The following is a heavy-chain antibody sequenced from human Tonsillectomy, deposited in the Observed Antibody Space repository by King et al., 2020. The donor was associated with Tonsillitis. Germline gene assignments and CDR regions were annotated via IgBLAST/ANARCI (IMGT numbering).Heavy chain of an antibody. Sequence: VQLVESGGGLVQPRGSLRLSCAASGFTFSSYAMSWVRQAPGKGLEGVSAISGSGGGTYYADSVKGRFTISRDNSKNTLYLQMNSLRAEDTAVYYCATSITMIVVVINWGQGTLVTVSS. CDR3: ATSITMIVVVIN. D-gene: IGHD3-22*01. V-gene: IGHV3-23*04. CDR2: ISGSGGGT. J-gene: IGHJ4*02. CDR1: GFTFSSYA.